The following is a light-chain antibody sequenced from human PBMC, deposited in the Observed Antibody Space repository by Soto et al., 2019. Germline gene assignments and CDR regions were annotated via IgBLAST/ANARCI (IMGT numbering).Light chain of an antibody. V-gene: IGLV2-14*01. CDR3: SSYTRTSTVV. CDR2: EAN. J-gene: IGLJ2*01. Sequence: QSALTQPASVSGSPGQSITISCTGTSSDVGGYNYVSWYQQHPGKAPKLMIYEANIRPSGVSSRFSGSKSGNTASLTISGLQAEDEADYYCSSYTRTSTVVFGGGTKLTVL. CDR1: SSDVGGYNY.